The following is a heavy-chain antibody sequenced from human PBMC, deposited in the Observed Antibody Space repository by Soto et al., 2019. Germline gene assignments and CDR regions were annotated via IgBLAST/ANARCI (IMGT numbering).Heavy chain of an antibody. Sequence: SETLSLTCAVYGGSFSGYYWSWIRQPPGKGLEWIGEINHSGSTNYNPSLKSRVTISVDTSKNQFSLKLSSVTAADTAVYYCAREGYSGYDWGQGTLVTVSS. CDR2: INHSGST. V-gene: IGHV4-34*01. CDR3: AREGYSGYD. CDR1: GGSFSGYY. J-gene: IGHJ4*02. D-gene: IGHD5-12*01.